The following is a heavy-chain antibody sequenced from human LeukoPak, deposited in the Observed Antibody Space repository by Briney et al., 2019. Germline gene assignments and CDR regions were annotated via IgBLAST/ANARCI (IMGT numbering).Heavy chain of an antibody. Sequence: QPGGSLRLSCAASGFTFSSYAMHWVRQAPGKGLEWVAVISYDGSNKYYADSVKGRFTISRDNSKNTLYLQMNSLRAEDTAVYYCARVDRAIAADRYYYYGMDVWGQGTTVTVSS. CDR3: ARVDRAIAADRYYYYGMDV. CDR2: ISYDGSNK. D-gene: IGHD6-13*01. CDR1: GFTFSSYA. V-gene: IGHV3-30-3*01. J-gene: IGHJ6*02.